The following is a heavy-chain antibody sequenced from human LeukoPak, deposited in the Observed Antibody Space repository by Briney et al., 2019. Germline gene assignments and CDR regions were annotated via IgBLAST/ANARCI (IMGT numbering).Heavy chain of an antibody. V-gene: IGHV3-23*01. J-gene: IGHJ4*02. CDR2: ISGSGGST. Sequence: PGGSLRLSCAASGFTFSSYAMSWVRQAPGKGLEWVSAISGSGGSTYYADSVKGRFTVSRDNSKNTLYLQMNSLRAEDTAVYYCAKDYSSSLTGDYWGQGTLVTVSS. CDR1: GFTFSSYA. CDR3: AKDYSSSLTGDY. D-gene: IGHD6-13*01.